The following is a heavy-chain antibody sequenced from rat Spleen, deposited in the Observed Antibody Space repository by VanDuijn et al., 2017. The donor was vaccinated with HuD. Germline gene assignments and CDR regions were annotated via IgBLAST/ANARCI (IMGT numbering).Heavy chain of an antibody. D-gene: IGHD1-3*01. V-gene: IGHV5-20*01. J-gene: IGHJ3*01. Sequence: EVQLVESGGGLVQPGRSMKLSCAASGFTFSDYGMAWVLQAPTKGLEWVASISYNGVSTYYRDSVKGRFTVSRDNAKSTLYLQMDSLRSEDTATYYCTTLTLWINQGWFAYWGQGTLVTVSS. CDR2: ISYNGVST. CDR1: GFTFSDYG. CDR3: TTLTLWINQGWFAY.